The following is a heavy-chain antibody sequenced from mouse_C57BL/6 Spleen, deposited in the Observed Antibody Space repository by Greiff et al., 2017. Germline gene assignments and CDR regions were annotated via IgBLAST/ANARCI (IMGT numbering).Heavy chain of an antibody. V-gene: IGHV5-4*01. Sequence: EVQVVESGGGLVKPGGSLKLSCAASGFTFSSYAMSWVRQTPEKRLEWVATISDGGSYTYYPDNVKGRFTISRDNAKNNLYLQMSHLKSGDTAMYYCAITGTDYFDYWGQGTTLTVSS. J-gene: IGHJ2*01. CDR2: ISDGGSYT. CDR3: AITGTDYFDY. CDR1: GFTFSSYA. D-gene: IGHD4-1*01.